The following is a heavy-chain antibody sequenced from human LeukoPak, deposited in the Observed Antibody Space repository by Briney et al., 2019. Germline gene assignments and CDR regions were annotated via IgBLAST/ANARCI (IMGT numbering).Heavy chain of an antibody. Sequence: PSETLSLTCAVYGGSFSGYYWSWIRQPPGKGLEWIGEINHSGSTNYNPSLKGRVTISVDTSKNQFSLKLSSVTAADTAVYYCARGGVVVPAAMGSNWFDPWGQGTLVTVSS. V-gene: IGHV4-34*01. CDR2: INHSGST. D-gene: IGHD2-2*01. CDR3: ARGGVVVPAAMGSNWFDP. CDR1: GGSFSGYY. J-gene: IGHJ5*02.